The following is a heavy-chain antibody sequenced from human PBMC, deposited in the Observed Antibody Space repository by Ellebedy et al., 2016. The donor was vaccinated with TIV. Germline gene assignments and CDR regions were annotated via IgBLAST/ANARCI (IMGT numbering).Heavy chain of an antibody. CDR3: ARDPPVVVVAATAVSKYYYYGMDV. V-gene: IGHV1-18*04. CDR1: GYTFTGYY. CDR2: ISAYNGNT. D-gene: IGHD2-15*01. J-gene: IGHJ6*02. Sequence: ASVKVSCKASGYTFTGYYMHWVRQAPGQGLEWMGWISAYNGNTNYAQKLQGRVTMTTDTSTSTAYMELRSLRSDDTAVYYCARDPPVVVVAATAVSKYYYYGMDVWGQGTTVTVSS.